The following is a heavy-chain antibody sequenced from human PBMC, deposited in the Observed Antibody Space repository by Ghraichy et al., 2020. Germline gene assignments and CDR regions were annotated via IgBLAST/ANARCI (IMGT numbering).Heavy chain of an antibody. Sequence: ASVKVSCKASGYTFNTYGISWVREAPGQGLEWMGWISAYNTETNYAQKLQGRVTMTTDTSTSTAYMELRSLRSDDTAVYYCARTQSYAGGFWYFDLWGRGTLVTVSS. CDR2: ISAYNTET. CDR3: ARTQSYAGGFWYFDL. V-gene: IGHV1-18*01. J-gene: IGHJ2*01. CDR1: GYTFNTYG.